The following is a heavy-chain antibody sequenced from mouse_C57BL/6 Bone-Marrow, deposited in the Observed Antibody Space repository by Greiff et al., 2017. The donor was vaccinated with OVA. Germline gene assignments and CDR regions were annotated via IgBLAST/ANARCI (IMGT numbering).Heavy chain of an antibody. J-gene: IGHJ2*01. CDR2: ISDGGSYT. Sequence: DVHLVESGGGLVKPGGSLKLSCAASGFTFSSYAMSWVRQTPEKRLEWVATISDGGSYTYYPDNVKGRFTISRDNAKNNLYLQMSHLKSEDTAMYYCAREPPAAVGHFDYWGQGTTLTVSS. D-gene: IGHD1-1*01. CDR3: AREPPAAVGHFDY. V-gene: IGHV5-4*01. CDR1: GFTFSSYA.